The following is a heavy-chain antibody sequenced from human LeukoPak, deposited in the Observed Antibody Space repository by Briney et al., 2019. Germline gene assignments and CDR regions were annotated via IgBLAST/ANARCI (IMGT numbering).Heavy chain of an antibody. CDR3: ARVWPSMVRGVIIGDAFDI. CDR1: GGSISSGDYY. Sequence: SQTLSLTCTVSGGSISSGDYYWSWIRQPPGKGLEWIGYIYYSGSTYYNPSLKSRVTISVDTSKNQFSLKLSSVTAADTAVYYCARVWPSMVRGVIIGDAFDIWGQGTMVTVSS. D-gene: IGHD3-10*01. V-gene: IGHV4-30-4*01. CDR2: IYYSGST. J-gene: IGHJ3*02.